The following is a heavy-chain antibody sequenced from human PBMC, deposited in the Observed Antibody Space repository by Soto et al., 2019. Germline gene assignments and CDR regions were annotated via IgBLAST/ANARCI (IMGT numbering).Heavy chain of an antibody. CDR1: GGYISSSSYY. D-gene: IGHD6-13*01. J-gene: IGHJ4*02. V-gene: IGHV4-39*01. Sequence: PSETLSLTCTVSGGYISSSSYYWGWIRQPPGKGLEWIGSIYYSGSTYYNPSLKSRVTISVDTSKNQFSLKLSSVTAADTAVYYCARRRYSLYYFDYWGQGTLVTVSS. CDR3: ARRRYSLYYFDY. CDR2: IYYSGST.